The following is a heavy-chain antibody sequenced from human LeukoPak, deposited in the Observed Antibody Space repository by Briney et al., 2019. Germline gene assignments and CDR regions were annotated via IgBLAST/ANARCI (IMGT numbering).Heavy chain of an antibody. J-gene: IGHJ5*02. CDR2: IYYSGST. Sequence: SETLSLTCTVSGGSISSYYWSWIRQPPGKGLEWIGYIYYSGSTNYNPSLKSRVTISVDTSKNQFSLKLSSVTAADTAVYYCARLGAVRFDPWGQGALVTVSS. D-gene: IGHD1-26*01. CDR1: GGSISSYY. V-gene: IGHV4-59*01. CDR3: ARLGAVRFDP.